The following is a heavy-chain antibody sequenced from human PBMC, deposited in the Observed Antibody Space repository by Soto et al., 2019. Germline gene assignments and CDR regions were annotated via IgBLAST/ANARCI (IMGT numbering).Heavy chain of an antibody. CDR1: GFSISSGGYS. V-gene: IGHV4-30-2*01. J-gene: IGHJ5*02. Sequence: SETLSLTCAVSGFSISSGGYSGSWIRQPPGKGLEWIGYIYHSGSTYYNPSLKSRVTISVDRSKNQFSLKLSSVTAADTAVYYCARVPGPWGQGTLVTVSS. CDR3: ARVPGP. CDR2: IYHSGST.